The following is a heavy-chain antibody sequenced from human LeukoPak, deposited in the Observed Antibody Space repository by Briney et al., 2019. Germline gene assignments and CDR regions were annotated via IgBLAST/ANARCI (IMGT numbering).Heavy chain of an antibody. V-gene: IGHV1-2*02. J-gene: IGHJ4*02. Sequence: ASVKVSCKASGYTFTNYGISWVRQAPGQGLEWMGWINPNSGGTNYAQKFQGRVTMTRDTSISTAYMELSRLRSDDTAVYYCARSAAGTPDYWGQGTLVTVSS. CDR1: GYTFTNYG. D-gene: IGHD6-13*01. CDR2: INPNSGGT. CDR3: ARSAAGTPDY.